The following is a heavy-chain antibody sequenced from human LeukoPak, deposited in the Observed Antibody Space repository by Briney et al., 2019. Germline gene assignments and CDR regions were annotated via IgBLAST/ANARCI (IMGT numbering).Heavy chain of an antibody. CDR1: GFTFSDYY. Sequence: GGSLRLSCAASGFTFSDYYMSWIRQAPGKGLEWVSYISSSGSTIYYADSVKGRFTISRDNSKNTLYLQMNSLRAEDTAVYYCAKDPDGSGAFDIWGQGTMVTVSS. D-gene: IGHD3-10*01. V-gene: IGHV3-11*04. J-gene: IGHJ3*02. CDR2: ISSSGSTI. CDR3: AKDPDGSGAFDI.